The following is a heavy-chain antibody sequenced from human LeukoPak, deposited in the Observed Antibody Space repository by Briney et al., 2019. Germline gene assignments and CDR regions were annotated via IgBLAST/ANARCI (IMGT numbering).Heavy chain of an antibody. CDR1: GFTFSSYG. CDR3: AKDYGSSGSRYFDL. CDR2: ISYDGSNK. Sequence: GGSLRLSCAASGFTFSSYGMHWVRQAPGKGLEWVAVISYDGSNKYYADSVKGRFTISRDNSKNTLFLQMNSLRAEDTAVYYCAKDYGSSGSRYFDLWGRGTLVTVSS. D-gene: IGHD3-22*01. V-gene: IGHV3-30*18. J-gene: IGHJ2*01.